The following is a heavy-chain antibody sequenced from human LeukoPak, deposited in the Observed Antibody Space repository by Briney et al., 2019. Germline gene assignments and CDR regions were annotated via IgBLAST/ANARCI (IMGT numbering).Heavy chain of an antibody. J-gene: IGHJ4*02. CDR1: GFTFSTNS. D-gene: IGHD3-10*01. CDR2: ISSSSSTI. Sequence: PGGSLRLSCAASGFTFSTNSINWVRQAPGKGLEWVSYISSSSSTIYYADSVKGRFTISRDNAKNSLYLRMNSLRDEDTAVYYCARGFGELFYWGQGTLVTVSS. V-gene: IGHV3-48*02. CDR3: ARGFGELFY.